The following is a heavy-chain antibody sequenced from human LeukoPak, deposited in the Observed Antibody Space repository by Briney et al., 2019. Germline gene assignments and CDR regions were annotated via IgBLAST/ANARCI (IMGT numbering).Heavy chain of an antibody. V-gene: IGHV4-39*07. D-gene: IGHD3-22*01. Sequence: TLSLTCAVSGGSISSGGYYWGWIRQPPGKGPDWIGSIYHSGTTHYNPSLRSRVTISVDTSKNQFSLKLSSVTAADTAVYYCARDYDSRGYYFGYWGQGMLVTVSS. CDR2: IYHSGTT. CDR3: ARDYDSRGYYFGY. J-gene: IGHJ4*02. CDR1: GGSISSGGYY.